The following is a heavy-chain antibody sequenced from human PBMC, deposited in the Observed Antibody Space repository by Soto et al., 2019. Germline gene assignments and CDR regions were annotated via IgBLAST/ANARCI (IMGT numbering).Heavy chain of an antibody. V-gene: IGHV1-69*01. J-gene: IGHJ3*02. CDR2: IIPIFGTA. D-gene: IGHD3-10*01. CDR3: ARVGITMVRGVIIKGDFDI. Sequence: QVQLVQSGAEVTKPGSSVKVSCKASGGTFISYAISWVRQAPGQGLEWMGGIIPIFGTANYAQKFQGRVTITADESTSTAYMELSSLRSEDTAVYYCARVGITMVRGVIIKGDFDILGQGKMVTVSS. CDR1: GGTFISYA.